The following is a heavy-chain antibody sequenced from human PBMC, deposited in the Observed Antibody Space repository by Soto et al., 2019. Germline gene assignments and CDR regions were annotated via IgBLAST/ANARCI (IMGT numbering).Heavy chain of an antibody. V-gene: IGHV1-46*01. CDR2: INPSGGST. CDR3: ASGSVAARPAFDAFDI. D-gene: IGHD6-6*01. CDR1: GYTFTSYY. Sequence: GASVKVSCKASGYTFTSYYMHWVRQAPGQGLEWMGKINPSGGSTSYAQKFQGRVTMTRDTSTSTVYMELSSLRSEDTAVYYCASGSVAARPAFDAFDIWGQGTMVTVSS. J-gene: IGHJ3*02.